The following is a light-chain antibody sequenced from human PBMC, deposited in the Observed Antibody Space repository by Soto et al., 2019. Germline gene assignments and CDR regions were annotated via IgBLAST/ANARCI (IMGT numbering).Light chain of an antibody. CDR3: CSYISSSTHV. V-gene: IGLV2-14*03. CDR1: SSDVGGYNF. J-gene: IGLJ1*01. Sequence: QSALTQPASVSGSPGQSITISCTGTSSDVGGYNFVSWYQQYPGKVPKLMIFDVNRRPSGVSDRFSGSKSGNTASLTISGLQAEDEGDYYCCSYISSSTHVFGSGTKVTVL. CDR2: DVN.